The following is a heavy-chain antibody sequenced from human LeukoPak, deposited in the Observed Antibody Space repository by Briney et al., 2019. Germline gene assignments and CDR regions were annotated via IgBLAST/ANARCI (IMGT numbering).Heavy chain of an antibody. CDR2: FDPEDGET. CDR3: ATPKTYSSSSFNFDY. V-gene: IGHV1-24*01. D-gene: IGHD6-6*01. Sequence: ASVKVSCKVSGDTLTELSMHCVRQAPGKGLEWMGGFDPEDGETIYAQKSQGRVTMTEDTSTDTAYMELSSLRSEDTAVYYCATPKTYSSSSFNFDYWGQGTLVTVSS. J-gene: IGHJ4*02. CDR1: GDTLTELS.